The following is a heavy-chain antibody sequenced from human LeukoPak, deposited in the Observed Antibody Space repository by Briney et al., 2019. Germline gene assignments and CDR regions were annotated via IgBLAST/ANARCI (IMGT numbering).Heavy chain of an antibody. CDR1: GGSISSGSYY. CDR3: ARAGKDGRDY. J-gene: IGHJ4*02. CDR2: IYTSGST. V-gene: IGHV4-61*02. Sequence: PSETLSLTCTVSGGSISSGSYYWSWIRQPAGKGLEWIGRIYTSGSTNYNPSLKSRVPITVDSTKNQFCLKLSTGTAASTAVYYCARAGKDGRDYWGQGTLVTVSS.